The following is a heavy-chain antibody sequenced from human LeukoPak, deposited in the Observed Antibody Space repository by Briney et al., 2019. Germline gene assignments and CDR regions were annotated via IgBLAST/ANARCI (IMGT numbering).Heavy chain of an antibody. CDR1: GFTFNNYA. D-gene: IGHD4-23*01. CDR2: ISGSGGST. Sequence: GGSLRLSCVASGFTFNNYAMSWVRQAPGKGLEWVSAISGSGGSTYYADSVKGRFTISRDSSKNTLYLQMNTLRAEDTAVYYCARVSGGNLNYFDYWGQGTLVTVS. J-gene: IGHJ4*02. V-gene: IGHV3-23*01. CDR3: ARVSGGNLNYFDY.